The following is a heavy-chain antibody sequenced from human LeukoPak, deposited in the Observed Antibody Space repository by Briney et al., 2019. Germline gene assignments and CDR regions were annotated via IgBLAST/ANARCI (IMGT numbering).Heavy chain of an antibody. Sequence: SGGSLRLSCAASGFTLSSYSMNWVRQAPGKGLEWVSSISSSNTYIYYADSVKGRFTISRDNAKNSLYLQMNSLRAEDTAVYYCAKQYTRSSRFDYWGQGTLVTVSS. J-gene: IGHJ4*02. V-gene: IGHV3-21*01. CDR3: AKQYTRSSRFDY. CDR1: GFTLSSYS. CDR2: ISSSNTYI. D-gene: IGHD6-6*01.